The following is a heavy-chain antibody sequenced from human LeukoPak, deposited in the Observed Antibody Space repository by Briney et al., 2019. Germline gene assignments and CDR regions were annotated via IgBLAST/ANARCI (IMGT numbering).Heavy chain of an antibody. CDR2: IWYDGSNK. D-gene: IGHD4-23*01. CDR3: AKANGGNNARFDY. V-gene: IGHV3-33*06. J-gene: IGHJ4*02. Sequence: GGTLRLSCAASGFTFSTYGMHWVRQAPGKGLEWVAVIWYDGSNKYYADSVKGRFTISRDNSKNTLYLQMNSLRAEDTAVYYCAKANGGNNARFDYWGQGTLVTVSS. CDR1: GFTFSTYG.